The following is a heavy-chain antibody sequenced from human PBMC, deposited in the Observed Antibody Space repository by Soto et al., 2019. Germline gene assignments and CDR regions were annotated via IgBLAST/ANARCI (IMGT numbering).Heavy chain of an antibody. CDR1: GVSINNGGYY. CDR3: ARGSQLERDALDI. CDR2: IYYTGHT. D-gene: IGHD1-1*01. J-gene: IGHJ3*02. Sequence: QVQLQESGPGLVKPSQTLSLTCSVSGVSINNGGYYWSWIRHHPGKGLEWIGYIYYTGHTFYNPSLKSRVAMSLDTSKNQFSLKLSSVTAADPAVYYCARGSQLERDALDIWGQGTMVTVSS. V-gene: IGHV4-31*03.